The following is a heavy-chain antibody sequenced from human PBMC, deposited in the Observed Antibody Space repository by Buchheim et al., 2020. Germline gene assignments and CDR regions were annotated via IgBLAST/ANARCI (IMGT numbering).Heavy chain of an antibody. V-gene: IGHV4-4*02. Sequence: QVQLQESGPGLVEPSGTLSLTCAVSGVSISSSNWWSWVRQPPGEGLELIGEMHHGGTTNYNPSLESRVTISVDKSKNQFSLKLTSVTAADTAVYYCVRYPYGIIPPGIDYWGQGTL. CDR3: VRYPYGIIPPGIDY. J-gene: IGHJ4*02. CDR2: MHHGGTT. CDR1: GVSISSSNW. D-gene: IGHD1-1*01.